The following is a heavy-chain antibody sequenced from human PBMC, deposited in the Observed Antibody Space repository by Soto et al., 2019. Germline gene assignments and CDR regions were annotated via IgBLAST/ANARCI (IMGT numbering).Heavy chain of an antibody. J-gene: IGHJ6*02. V-gene: IGHV5-10-1*01. D-gene: IGHD3-22*01. Sequence: GESLKISCKGSGYSFTSYWISWVRQMPGKGLEWMGRIDPSDSYTNYSPSFQGHVTISADKSISTAYLQWSSLKASDTAMYYCARWVDDYYDSSGYSASRYYYGMDVWGRGTTVTVSS. CDR1: GYSFTSYW. CDR2: IDPSDSYT. CDR3: ARWVDDYYDSSGYSASRYYYGMDV.